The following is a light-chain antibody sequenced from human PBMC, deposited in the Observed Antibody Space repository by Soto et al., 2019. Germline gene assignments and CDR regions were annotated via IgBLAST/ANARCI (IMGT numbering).Light chain of an antibody. CDR1: SSDIGAYGY. V-gene: IGLV2-14*01. CDR3: TSYTTSDTLV. J-gene: IGLJ1*01. CDR2: EVS. Sequence: QSVLTQTASVSGSPGQSITISCTGTSSDIGAYGYVSWYQQHPGKAPNLLIYEVSYRPSGISNRFSGSQSGNTASLTISGLQAEDEADYYCTSYTTSDTLVFGTGTKVTVL.